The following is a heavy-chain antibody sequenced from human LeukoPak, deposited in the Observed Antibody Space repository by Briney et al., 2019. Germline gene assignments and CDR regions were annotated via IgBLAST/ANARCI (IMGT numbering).Heavy chain of an antibody. Sequence: GGSLRLSCAASGFTFSSYGMHWVRQAPGKELEWVAVIWYDGSNKYYADSVKGRFTISRDNSKNTLDLQMNSLRAEDTAVYYCAKELGGNYYYYYMDVWGKGTTVTVSS. J-gene: IGHJ6*03. V-gene: IGHV3-33*06. CDR2: IWYDGSNK. CDR1: GFTFSSYG. D-gene: IGHD4-23*01. CDR3: AKELGGNYYYYYMDV.